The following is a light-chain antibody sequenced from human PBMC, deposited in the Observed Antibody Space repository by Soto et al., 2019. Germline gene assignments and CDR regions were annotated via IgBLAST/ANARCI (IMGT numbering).Light chain of an antibody. J-gene: IGKJ1*01. CDR2: GAY. CDR3: QQYGSSGT. Sequence: EIVLTQSPGTLSLSPGERATLSCRASQSVSSSYLAWYQQKPGQAPRLLIYGAYSRATGIPDRFSGSGSGTDLTLTISRLEPEDFAVYYCQQYGSSGTFGQGTKVDIK. V-gene: IGKV3-20*01. CDR1: QSVSSSY.